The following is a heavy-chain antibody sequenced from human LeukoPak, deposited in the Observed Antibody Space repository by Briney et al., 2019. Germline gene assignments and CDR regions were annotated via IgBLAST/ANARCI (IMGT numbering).Heavy chain of an antibody. CDR2: ISGDGATT. CDR3: TRGEGDDF. CDR1: GFPFSSYA. V-gene: IGHV3-23*01. J-gene: IGHJ4*02. Sequence: PGGSLRLSCAASGFPFSSYAMTWVRQAPGKGLEWVSSISGDGATTYHADSVKGRFTISRDNAKNSLYLQMNSLRVDDTAVYYCTRGEGDDFWGQGTLVTVSS. D-gene: IGHD3-10*01.